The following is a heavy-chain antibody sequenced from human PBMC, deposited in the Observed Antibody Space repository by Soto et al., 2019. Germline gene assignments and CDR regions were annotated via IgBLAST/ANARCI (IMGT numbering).Heavy chain of an antibody. CDR1: GESFSGYS. D-gene: IGHD2-15*01. Sequence: PSETLSLTCAVYGESFSGYSWNWTRQPPGKGLEWIGKINHSGSTTYNPSLGKSRVTISVGTSKNQFSLKLSSVTAADTAVYYCARGKTYCTGGSCYEHFDFWGQGTLVTVSS. V-gene: IGHV4-34*01. CDR3: ARGKTYCTGGSCYEHFDF. J-gene: IGHJ4*02. CDR2: INHSGST.